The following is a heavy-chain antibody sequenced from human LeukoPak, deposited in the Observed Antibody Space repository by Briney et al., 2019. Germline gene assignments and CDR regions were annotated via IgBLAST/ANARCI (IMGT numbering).Heavy chain of an antibody. V-gene: IGHV4-30-2*01. J-gene: IGHJ4*02. CDR3: ARQTDSSGYYSSFDY. Sequence: SETLSLTCAVSGGSISSGGYSWSWIRQPPGKGLEWIGYIYHSGSTNYNPSLKSRVTISVDTSKNQFSLKLSSVTAADTAVYYCARQTDSSGYYSSFDYWGQGALVTVSS. D-gene: IGHD3-22*01. CDR2: IYHSGST. CDR1: GGSISSGGYS.